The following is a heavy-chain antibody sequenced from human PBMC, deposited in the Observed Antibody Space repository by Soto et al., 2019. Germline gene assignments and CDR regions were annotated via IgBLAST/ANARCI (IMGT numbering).Heavy chain of an antibody. CDR1: GFTFSSYS. CDR3: ARGRPPLRGYSYGYDFDY. J-gene: IGHJ4*02. CDR2: ISSSSSYI. D-gene: IGHD5-18*01. Sequence: RGSLRLSCAASGFTFSSYSMNWVRQAPGKGLVWVSSISSSSSYIYYADSVKGRFTISRDNAKNSLYLQMNSLRAEDTAVYYCARGRPPLRGYSYGYDFDYWGQGTLVTVSS. V-gene: IGHV3-21*01.